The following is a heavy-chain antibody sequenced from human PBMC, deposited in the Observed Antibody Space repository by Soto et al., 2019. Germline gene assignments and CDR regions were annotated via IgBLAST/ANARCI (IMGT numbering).Heavy chain of an antibody. CDR3: ARIGHYYDSSGYCFDY. CDR1: GGSVTSVDYF. Sequence: SETLSLTCSVSGGSVTSVDYFWYWVRQPPGQRPEWIGYIYYSGSTNYNPSLKSRVTISVDTSKNQFSLKLSSVTAADTAVYYCARIGHYYDSSGYCFDYWGQGTLVTVSS. CDR2: IYYSGST. V-gene: IGHV4-61*08. J-gene: IGHJ4*02. D-gene: IGHD3-22*01.